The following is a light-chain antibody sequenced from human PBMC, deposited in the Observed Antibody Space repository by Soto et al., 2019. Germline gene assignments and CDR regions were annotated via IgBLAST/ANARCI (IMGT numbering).Light chain of an antibody. CDR1: QTISSW. Sequence: DIQMTQSPSTLSASVGDRVTITCRASQTISSWLVWYQQKPGKAPKLLIYKASSLESGVPSRFSGSGSGTEFTLNISSLQPDDFATYYCQQYNSYWTFGQGTKVEIK. CDR3: QQYNSYWT. CDR2: KAS. J-gene: IGKJ1*01. V-gene: IGKV1-5*03.